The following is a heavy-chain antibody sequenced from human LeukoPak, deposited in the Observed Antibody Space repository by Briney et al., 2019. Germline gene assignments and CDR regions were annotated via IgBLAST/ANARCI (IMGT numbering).Heavy chain of an antibody. V-gene: IGHV4-38-2*02. CDR3: ATSPYYYDSSGQFDY. D-gene: IGHD3-22*01. CDR1: GYSISSGYW. Sequence: PSETLSLTCTVSGYSISSGYWWGWIRQPPGKGLEWIGSIYHSGSTYYNPSLKSRVTISVDTSKNQFSLKLSSVTAADTAVYYCATSPYYYDSSGQFDYWGQGTLVTVSS. J-gene: IGHJ4*02. CDR2: IYHSGST.